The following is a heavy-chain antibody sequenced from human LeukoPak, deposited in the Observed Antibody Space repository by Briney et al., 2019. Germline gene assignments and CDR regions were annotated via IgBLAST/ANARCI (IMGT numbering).Heavy chain of an antibody. CDR3: ASHLYGDTHFDY. D-gene: IGHD4-17*01. V-gene: IGHV4-61*02. Sequence: PSEALSLTCTVSGGSISSGSYYWSWIRQPAGKGLEWIGRIYTSGSTNYNPSLKSRVTMSVDTSKNQFSLKLSSVTAADTAVYYCASHLYGDTHFDYWGQGTLVTVSS. CDR2: IYTSGST. J-gene: IGHJ4*02. CDR1: GGSISSGSYY.